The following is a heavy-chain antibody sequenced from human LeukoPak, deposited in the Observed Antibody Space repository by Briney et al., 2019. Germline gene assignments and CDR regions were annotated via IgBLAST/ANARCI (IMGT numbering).Heavy chain of an antibody. J-gene: IGHJ4*02. CDR3: ARVGAAAGTRRDFDY. Sequence: EASVKVSCKASGYTFTGYYMHWVRQAPGQGLEWMGWINPNSGGTNYAQKFQGRVTMTRDTSISTAYMELSRLRSDDTAVYYCARVGAAAGTRRDFDYWGQGTLVTVSS. V-gene: IGHV1-2*02. CDR1: GYTFTGYY. CDR2: INPNSGGT. D-gene: IGHD6-13*01.